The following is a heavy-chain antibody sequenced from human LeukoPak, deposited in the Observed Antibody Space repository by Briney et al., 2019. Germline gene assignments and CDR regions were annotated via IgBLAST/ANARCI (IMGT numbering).Heavy chain of an antibody. CDR1: GYTFTSYG. CDR3: ARDWRVAGTVYYFDY. J-gene: IGHJ4*02. CDR2: ISAYNGNT. D-gene: IGHD6-19*01. Sequence: GASVKVSCKASGYTFTSYGIIWVRQAPGQGLEWMGWISAYNGNTNYAQKLQGRVTMTTDTSTSTAYMELRSLRSDDTAVYYCARDWRVAGTVYYFDYWGQGTLVTVSS. V-gene: IGHV1-18*01.